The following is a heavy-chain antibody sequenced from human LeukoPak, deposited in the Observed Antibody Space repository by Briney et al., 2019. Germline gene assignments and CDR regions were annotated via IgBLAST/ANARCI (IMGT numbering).Heavy chain of an antibody. CDR2: IKSKTDGGTT. J-gene: IGHJ4*02. CDR1: GFTFSNAW. D-gene: IGHD3-22*01. V-gene: IGHV3-15*01. Sequence: GGSLRLSCGASGFTFSNAWMSWVRQAPGKGLEWVGRIKSKTDGGTTDYAAPVKGRFTISRDDSKNTLYLQMNSLKTEDTAVYYRTTDPEYYYDSSGYYSEGSFDYWGQGTLVTVSS. CDR3: TTDPEYYYDSSGYYSEGSFDY.